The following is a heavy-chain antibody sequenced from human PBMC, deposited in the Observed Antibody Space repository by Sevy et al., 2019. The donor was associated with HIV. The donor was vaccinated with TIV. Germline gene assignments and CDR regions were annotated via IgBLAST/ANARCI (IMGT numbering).Heavy chain of an antibody. D-gene: IGHD1-1*01. CDR3: ARGYALGIHYGMDV. J-gene: IGHJ6*02. CDR2: IYYSGST. V-gene: IGHV4-59*01. CDR1: GGSISSSY. Sequence: SETLSLTCNVSGGSISSSYWSWIRQPPGKGLEWIGYIYYSGSTNYNPSLKSRVTISVDTSKNQFSLKLGSVTAADTAVYYCARGYALGIHYGMDVWGQGTTVTVSS.